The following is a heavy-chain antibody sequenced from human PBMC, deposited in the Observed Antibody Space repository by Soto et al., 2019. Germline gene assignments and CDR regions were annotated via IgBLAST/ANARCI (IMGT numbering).Heavy chain of an antibody. CDR2: IIPIFGTA. CDR3: ARASYYYDSSGPRFDAFDI. J-gene: IGHJ3*02. V-gene: IGHV1-69*01. D-gene: IGHD3-22*01. Sequence: QVQLVQSGAEVKKPGSSVKVSCKASGGTFSSYAISWVRQAPGQGLEWMGGIIPIFGTANYAQKFQGRVTITADESMSTAYMELSSLRSEDTAVYYCARASYYYDSSGPRFDAFDIWGQGTMVTVSS. CDR1: GGTFSSYA.